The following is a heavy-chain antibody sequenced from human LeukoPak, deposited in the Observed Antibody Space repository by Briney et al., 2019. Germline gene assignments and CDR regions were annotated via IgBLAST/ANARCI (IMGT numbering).Heavy chain of an antibody. CDR3: AREDIVVVPAAPDY. J-gene: IGHJ4*02. D-gene: IGHD2-2*01. Sequence: GGSLRLSCAASGFTFSDYYMSWIRQAPGKGLEWVSYISSSSSTIYYADSVKGRFTISRDNAKNSLYLQMNSLRAEDTAVYYCAREDIVVVPAAPDYWGQGTLVTVSS. CDR2: ISSSSSTI. CDR1: GFTFSDYY. V-gene: IGHV3-11*04.